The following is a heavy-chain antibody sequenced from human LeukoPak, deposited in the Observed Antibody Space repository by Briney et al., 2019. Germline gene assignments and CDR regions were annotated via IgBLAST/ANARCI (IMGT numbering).Heavy chain of an antibody. CDR3: ARGRTGHHSYYYYYMDV. V-gene: IGHV3-11*01. CDR2: ISYSGMTI. J-gene: IGHJ6*03. D-gene: IGHD3/OR15-3a*01. CDR1: GFTFSDDY. Sequence: GGSLRPSCAASGFTFSDDYMTWIRQAPGKGLEWISFISYSGMTIYYADSVKGRFTISRDNAKNSLHLQMNSLRAEDTAVYYCARGRTGHHSYYYYYMDVWGQGTTVTVSS.